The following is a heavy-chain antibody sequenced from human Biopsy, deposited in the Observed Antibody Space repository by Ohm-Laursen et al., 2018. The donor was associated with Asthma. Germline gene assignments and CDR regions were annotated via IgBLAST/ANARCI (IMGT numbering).Heavy chain of an antibody. CDR1: GFTFSRYV. D-gene: IGHD1-26*01. CDR3: AKTTTDRQKANNWFDP. J-gene: IGHJ5*02. Sequence: SLRLSCAASGFTFSRYVMHWVRQAPGKGLEWVSSISASGVRTFYADSVKGRFTVSRDSSRNTLYLQLSTLRVEDTAVYFCAKTTTDRQKANNWFDPWGQGTLVTVSS. V-gene: IGHV3-23*01. CDR2: ISASGVRT.